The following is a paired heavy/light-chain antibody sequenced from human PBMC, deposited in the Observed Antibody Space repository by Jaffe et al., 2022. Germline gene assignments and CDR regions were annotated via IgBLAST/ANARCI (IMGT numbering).Light chain of an antibody. CDR1: QGISSY. CDR2: AAS. V-gene: IGKV1-9*01. J-gene: IGKJ5*01. Sequence: DIQLTQSPSFLSASVGDRVTITCRASQGISSYLAWYQQKPGKAPKLLIYAASTLQSGVPSRFSGSGSGTEFTLTISSLQPEDFATYYCQQLNSYPRTFGQGTRLEIK. CDR3: QQLNSYPRT.
Heavy chain of an antibody. CDR2: IYHSGST. J-gene: IGHJ6*03. CDR1: GGSISSSNW. Sequence: QVQLQESGPGLVKPSGTLSLTCAVSGGSISSSNWWSWVRQPPGKGLEWIGEIYHSGSTNYNPSLKSRVTISVDKSKNQFSLKLSSVTAADTAVYYCARAPGGYCSGGSCYSSSYYYYYMDVWGKGTTVTVSS. CDR3: ARAPGGYCSGGSCYSSSYYYYYMDV. V-gene: IGHV4-4*02. D-gene: IGHD2-15*01.